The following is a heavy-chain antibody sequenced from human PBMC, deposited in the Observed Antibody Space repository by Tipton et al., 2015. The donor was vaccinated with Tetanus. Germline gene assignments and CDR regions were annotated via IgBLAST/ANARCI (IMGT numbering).Heavy chain of an antibody. J-gene: IGHJ4*02. V-gene: IGHV4-59*01. D-gene: IGHD6-19*01. CDR2: IYYSGST. Sequence: TLSLTCTVSGGSISSYYWSWIRQPPGKGLEWIGYIYYSGSTNYNPSLKSRVSMSVDTSRNQFSLNLGSVTAADTAVYYCARVGLHVVAGTGQYYFDYWGRGTLVTVSS. CDR1: GGSISSYY. CDR3: ARVGLHVVAGTGQYYFDY.